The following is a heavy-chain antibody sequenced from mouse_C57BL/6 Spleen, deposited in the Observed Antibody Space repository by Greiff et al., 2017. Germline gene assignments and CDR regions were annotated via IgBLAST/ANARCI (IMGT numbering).Heavy chain of an antibody. J-gene: IGHJ2*01. CDR3: ARRDYYGSSYDY. Sequence: EVMLVESGGGLVKPGGSLKLSCAASGFTFSSYTMSWVRQTPEKRLEWVATISGGGGNTYYPDSVKGRFHISRDNAKNTLYLQMSSLRSEETALYYCARRDYYGSSYDYWGQGTTLTVSS. V-gene: IGHV5-9*01. CDR2: ISGGGGNT. D-gene: IGHD1-1*01. CDR1: GFTFSSYT.